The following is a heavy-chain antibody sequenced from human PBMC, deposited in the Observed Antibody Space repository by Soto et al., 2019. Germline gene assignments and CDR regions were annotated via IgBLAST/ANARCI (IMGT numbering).Heavy chain of an antibody. CDR1: GFTFSNAW. Sequence: RLSCAASGFTFSNAWVSWVRQAPGKGLEWVGRIKSKTDGGTTDYAAPVKGRFTISRDDSKNTLYLQMNSLKTEDTAVYYCTVNQQLVYYYYYYGMDVRGQGTTVTVSS. J-gene: IGHJ6*02. CDR3: TVNQQLVYYYYYYGMDV. D-gene: IGHD6-13*01. V-gene: IGHV3-15*01. CDR2: IKSKTDGGTT.